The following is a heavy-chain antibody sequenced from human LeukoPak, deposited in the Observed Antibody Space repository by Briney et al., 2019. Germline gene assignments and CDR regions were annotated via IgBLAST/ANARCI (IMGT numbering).Heavy chain of an antibody. Sequence: PSETLSLTCAVYGGSFSGYYWSWIRQPPGKGLEWIGEINHSGSTNYNPSLKSRVTISVDTSKNQFSLKLSSVTAADTAVYYCARLRHYYDSSGYPNPIYYFDYWGQGTLVTVSS. V-gene: IGHV4-34*01. CDR2: INHSGST. CDR3: ARLRHYYDSSGYPNPIYYFDY. J-gene: IGHJ4*02. D-gene: IGHD3-22*01. CDR1: GGSFSGYY.